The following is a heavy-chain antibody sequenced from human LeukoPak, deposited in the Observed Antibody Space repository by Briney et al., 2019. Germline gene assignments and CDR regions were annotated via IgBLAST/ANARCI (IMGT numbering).Heavy chain of an antibody. V-gene: IGHV3-23*01. Sequence: GGSLRLSCAASGVSLRSYDMSWVRQAPGKGLEWVAATSGSGVNSYYADSVRGRFTISRDNSQNTLYLQMDSLRAEDTALYYCAKEYSGYDFDYWGQGTLVTVSS. CDR2: TSGSGVNS. CDR1: GVSLRSYD. J-gene: IGHJ4*02. CDR3: AKEYSGYDFDY. D-gene: IGHD5-12*01.